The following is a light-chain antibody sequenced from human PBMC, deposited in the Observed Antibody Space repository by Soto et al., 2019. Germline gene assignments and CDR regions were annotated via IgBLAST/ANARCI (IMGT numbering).Light chain of an antibody. Sequence: DVVMTQSPLSLPVTPGEPASISCRSSQSLLHSNGYNYLDWYLQKPGQSPQLLIYLGSNRASGVPDRFSGSGSGTDFTLKISRVEAEDVGVYYCMQVLHTPWTVGQGTKVDIK. CDR1: QSLLHSNGYNY. V-gene: IGKV2-28*01. CDR3: MQVLHTPWT. CDR2: LGS. J-gene: IGKJ1*01.